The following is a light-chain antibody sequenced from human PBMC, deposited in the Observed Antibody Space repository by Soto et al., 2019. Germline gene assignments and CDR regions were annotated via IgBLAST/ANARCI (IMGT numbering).Light chain of an antibody. V-gene: IGKV3-20*01. CDR2: GAS. Sequence: DIVLTQSPGTLSLSPGERATISCRTSQSVSSNYLAWYQQKLGLAPRLLIYGASTRATGIPDRFSGSGSGADFTLTISRLEPEDFAVYYCQQYGTSFWTFGQGTKVDIK. J-gene: IGKJ1*01. CDR3: QQYGTSFWT. CDR1: QSVSSNY.